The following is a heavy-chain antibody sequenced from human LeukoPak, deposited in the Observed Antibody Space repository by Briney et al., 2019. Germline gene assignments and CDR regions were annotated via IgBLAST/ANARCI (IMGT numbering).Heavy chain of an antibody. D-gene: IGHD3-22*01. CDR2: INPKSGGT. CDR3: ARDLYYFDSSGYYKRRGYYFDY. Sequence: ASVKVSCKASGYTFTDYYIHWVRQAPGQGLEWMGWINPKSGGTNYAQKFQGRVTMTRDTSITTAYMDLSGLGSDDTAVYYCARDLYYFDSSGYYKRRGYYFDYWGQGTLVTVSS. J-gene: IGHJ4*02. CDR1: GYTFTDYY. V-gene: IGHV1-2*02.